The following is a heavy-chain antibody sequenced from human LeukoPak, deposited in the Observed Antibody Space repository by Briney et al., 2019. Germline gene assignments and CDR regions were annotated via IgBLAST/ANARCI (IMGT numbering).Heavy chain of an antibody. J-gene: IGHJ5*02. V-gene: IGHV1-69*06. CDR1: GGTSSSYA. CDR3: ARTNSITIFGVVTRLNGWFDP. CDR2: IISIFGTA. Sequence: ASVKLSCKASGGTSSSYAISWVRQAPGQGLEWMGSIISIFGTANYAQKFQGRVTITADKSTSTAYMEASSLRSEDTAVYYCARTNSITIFGVVTRLNGWFDPWGQGTLVTDSS. D-gene: IGHD3-3*01.